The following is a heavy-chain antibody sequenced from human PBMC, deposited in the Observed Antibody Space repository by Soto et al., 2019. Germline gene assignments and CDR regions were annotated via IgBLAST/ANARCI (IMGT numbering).Heavy chain of an antibody. J-gene: IGHJ5*02. Sequence: GGSLRLSCAASGFTFSSYGMHWVRQAPGKGLEWVAVIWYDGSNKYYADSVKGRFTISRDNSKNTLYLQMNSLRAEDTAVYYCAREGYYYDSSGYSLGWFDPWGQGTLVTVSS. V-gene: IGHV3-33*01. CDR1: GFTFSSYG. D-gene: IGHD3-22*01. CDR2: IWYDGSNK. CDR3: AREGYYYDSSGYSLGWFDP.